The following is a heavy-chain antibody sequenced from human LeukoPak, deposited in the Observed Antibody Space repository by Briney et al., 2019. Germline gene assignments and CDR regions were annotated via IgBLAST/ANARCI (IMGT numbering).Heavy chain of an antibody. Sequence: GGSLRLSCAVSGFTFSSYAMNWVRQAPGKGLEWVSAISGSGGSTYYADSVKGRFTISRDKSKNTLYLQMNSLRAEDTAVYYCASPHDFWSGYLYWGQGTLVTVSS. CDR3: ASPHDFWSGYLY. V-gene: IGHV3-23*01. D-gene: IGHD3-3*01. CDR2: ISGSGGST. CDR1: GFTFSSYA. J-gene: IGHJ4*02.